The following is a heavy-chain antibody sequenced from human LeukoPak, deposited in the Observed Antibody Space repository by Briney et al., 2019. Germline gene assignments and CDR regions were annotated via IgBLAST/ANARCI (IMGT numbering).Heavy chain of an antibody. D-gene: IGHD3-10*01. V-gene: IGHV4-39*01. CDR2: IYYSGST. CDR1: GGSISSSSYY. Sequence: SETLSLTCTVSGGSISSSSYYWGWIRQPPGKGLEWIGGIYYSGSTHYNPSLKSRVTISVDTSKNQFSLKLSSVTAADTAVYYCARQDYGSGIPFGMDVWGQGTTVTVSS. CDR3: ARQDYGSGIPFGMDV. J-gene: IGHJ6*02.